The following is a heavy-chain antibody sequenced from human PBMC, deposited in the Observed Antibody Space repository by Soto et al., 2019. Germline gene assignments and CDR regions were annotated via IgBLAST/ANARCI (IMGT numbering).Heavy chain of an antibody. CDR1: GYSFTTYW. J-gene: IGHJ4*01. Sequence: GESRKISCTGSGYSFTTYWIAWVRQMPGKGLEWVGVIYPGDSDTRYSPSFEGHVTISVDKSVSTAFLQWNSLKASDNAMYYCARHSTSAPKDYWGQGTLVNVSS. V-gene: IGHV5-51*01. D-gene: IGHD3-10*01. CDR2: IYPGDSDT. CDR3: ARHSTSAPKDY.